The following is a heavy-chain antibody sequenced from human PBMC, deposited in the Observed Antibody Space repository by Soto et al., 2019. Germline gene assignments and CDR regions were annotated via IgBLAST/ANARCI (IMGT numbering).Heavy chain of an antibody. V-gene: IGHV3-72*01. CDR1: GFTFSDHY. Sequence: GGSLRLSCAASGFTFSDHYMDWVRQAPGKGLEWVGRIRNKPNRYTTDYAASVKGRFTISRDDSKNSVYLQMNSLKTDDTAVYFCARAPGWLADWGQGTLDTVSS. J-gene: IGHJ4*02. D-gene: IGHD6-19*01. CDR2: IRNKPNRYTT. CDR3: ARAPGWLAD.